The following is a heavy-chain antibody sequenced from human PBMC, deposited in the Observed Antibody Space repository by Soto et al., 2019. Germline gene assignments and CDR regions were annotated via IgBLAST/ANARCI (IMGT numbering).Heavy chain of an antibody. D-gene: IGHD6-19*01. CDR2: TYYRSKWYN. CDR3: ARDLKGFYSSGWSDGLGDYGMDV. Sequence: PSQTLSVTCAISGDSVSSNSAAWNWIRQSPSRGLEWLGRTYYRSKWYNDYAVSVKSRITINPDTSKNQFSLQLNSVTPEDTAVYYCARDLKGFYSSGWSDGLGDYGMDVWGQGTTVTVSS. CDR1: GDSVSSNSAA. J-gene: IGHJ6*02. V-gene: IGHV6-1*01.